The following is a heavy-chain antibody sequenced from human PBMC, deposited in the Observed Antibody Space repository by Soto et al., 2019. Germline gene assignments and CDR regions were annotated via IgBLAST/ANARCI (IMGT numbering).Heavy chain of an antibody. D-gene: IGHD5-12*01. J-gene: IGHJ3*02. CDR1: GFTVSSNY. Sequence: GGSLRLSCAASGFTVSSNYMSWVRQAPGKGLEWVSVIYSGGSTYYADSVKGRFTISRDNSKNTLYLQMNSLRAEDTAVYYCARVGYSGYDFAFDIWGQGTMVTVSS. V-gene: IGHV3-66*01. CDR3: ARVGYSGYDFAFDI. CDR2: IYSGGST.